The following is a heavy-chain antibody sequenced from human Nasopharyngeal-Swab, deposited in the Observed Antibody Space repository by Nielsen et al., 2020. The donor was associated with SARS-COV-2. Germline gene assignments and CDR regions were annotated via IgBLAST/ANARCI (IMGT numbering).Heavy chain of an antibody. J-gene: IGHJ4*02. D-gene: IGHD6-19*01. CDR3: ARVPAVAASRIDY. V-gene: IGHV1-3*01. CDR2: INDGKGTT. CDR1: GYTISNYA. Sequence: ASVQITCKASGYTISNYAMYWVRQAPGQRPEFMGWINDGKGTTIYSQRSQGRVRISRDTSANTVYMELNRLRSEDTAVYYCARVPAVAASRIDYWGQGTLVTVSS.